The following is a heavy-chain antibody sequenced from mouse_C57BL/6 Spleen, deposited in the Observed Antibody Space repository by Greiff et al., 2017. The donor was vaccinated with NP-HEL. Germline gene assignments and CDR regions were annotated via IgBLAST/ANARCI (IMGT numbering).Heavy chain of an antibody. CDR2: INPNYGTT. D-gene: IGHD2-3*01. V-gene: IGHV1-39*01. CDR1: GYSFTDYN. CDR3: ARERDGYSYYAMDY. Sequence: VQLKQSGPELVKPGASVKITCKASGYSFTDYNMNWVKQSNGKSLEWIGVINPNYGTTSYNQKFKGKATLTVDQSSSTAYMQLNSLTSEDSAVYYCARERDGYSYYAMDYWGQGTSVTVSS. J-gene: IGHJ4*01.